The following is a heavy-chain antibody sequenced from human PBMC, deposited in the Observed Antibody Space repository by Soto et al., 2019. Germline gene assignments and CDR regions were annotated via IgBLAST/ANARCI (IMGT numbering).Heavy chain of an antibody. V-gene: IGHV4-39*01. J-gene: IGHJ4*02. Sequence: ETLSLTCAVSSVYINSSSYYWGWNCQPPGTGLEWIGRMYSGGSTYYKPTTTRRVTLSVDTSKNQLSLKLSSVTAAETAVYYCASVDPDIDNWSQGTLVTVSS. CDR2: MYSGGST. CDR1: SVYINSSSYY. CDR3: ASVDPDIDN.